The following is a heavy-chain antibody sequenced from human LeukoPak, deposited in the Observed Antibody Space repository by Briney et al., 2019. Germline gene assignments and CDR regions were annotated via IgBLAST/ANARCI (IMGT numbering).Heavy chain of an antibody. CDR2: ISAYNGNT. D-gene: IGHD5-18*01. CDR3: ARGSMIQLWSSDFDY. J-gene: IGHJ4*02. V-gene: IGHV1-18*01. Sequence: RASVKVSCKASGYTFTSYGISWVRQAPGQGLEWMGWISAYNGNTNYAQKLQGRVTMTTDTSTSTAYMELRSLRSDDTAVYYCARGSMIQLWSSDFDYWGQGTLVTVSS. CDR1: GYTFTSYG.